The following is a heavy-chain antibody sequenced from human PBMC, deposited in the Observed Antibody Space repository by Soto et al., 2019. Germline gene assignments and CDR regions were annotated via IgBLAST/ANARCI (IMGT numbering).Heavy chain of an antibody. Sequence: ASXKVSCKASGYTFTSYGISCVRQPPGQGLEWLGWISAYNGTTNYAQKLQGRVTMTTDTSTSTDYMELRRMRSDDTAVYYCATDTGYSSLPDYWGQGTLVTVSS. CDR3: ATDTGYSSLPDY. D-gene: IGHD6-19*01. V-gene: IGHV1-18*01. CDR2: ISAYNGTT. CDR1: GYTFTSYG. J-gene: IGHJ4*02.